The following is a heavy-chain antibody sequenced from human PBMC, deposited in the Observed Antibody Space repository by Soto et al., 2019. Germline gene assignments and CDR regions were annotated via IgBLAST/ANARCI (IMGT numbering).Heavy chain of an antibody. CDR1: GGSISSGGYY. V-gene: IGHV4-31*03. Sequence: SETLSLTCTVSGGSISSGGYYWSWIRQHPGKGLEWIGYIYYSGSTYYNPSLKSRVTISVDTSKNQFSLKLSSVTAADTAVYYCARTHCSSTSCYRLDPCGQGTLGTVSS. J-gene: IGHJ5*02. CDR2: IYYSGST. CDR3: ARTHCSSTSCYRLDP. D-gene: IGHD2-2*02.